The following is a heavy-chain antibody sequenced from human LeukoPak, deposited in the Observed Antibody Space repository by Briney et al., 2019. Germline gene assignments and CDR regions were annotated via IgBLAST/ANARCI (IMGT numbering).Heavy chain of an antibody. Sequence: SETLSLTCTVSGGSISSYYWSWIRQPPGKGLEWIGYISYSGSTNYNPSLKSRVTISVDTSKNQFSLKLSSVTAADTAVYYCARDKYGSGNYFDFWGQGTLVTVSS. CDR2: ISYSGST. D-gene: IGHD3-10*01. CDR3: ARDKYGSGNYFDF. J-gene: IGHJ4*02. CDR1: GGSISSYY. V-gene: IGHV4-59*12.